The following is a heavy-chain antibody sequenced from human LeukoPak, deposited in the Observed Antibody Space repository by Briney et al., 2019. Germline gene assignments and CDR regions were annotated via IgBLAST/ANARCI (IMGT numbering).Heavy chain of an antibody. V-gene: IGHV3-72*01. D-gene: IGHD3-22*01. J-gene: IGHJ4*02. CDR2: IRNKVNSYTT. Sequence: GGSLRLSCAASGFIFSDHYMDWVRQAPGKGLEWVGRIRNKVNSYTTEYAASVKGRFTISRDNAKNSLYLQMNSLRAEDTAVYYCARDNDYYDSSGYIDYWGQGTLVTVSS. CDR3: ARDNDYYDSSGYIDY. CDR1: GFIFSDHY.